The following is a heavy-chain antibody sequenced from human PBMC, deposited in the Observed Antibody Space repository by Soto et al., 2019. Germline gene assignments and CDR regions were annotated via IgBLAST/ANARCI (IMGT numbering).Heavy chain of an antibody. CDR1: GFTFSNYG. Sequence: GGSLRLSCAASGFTFSNYGMHWVRQAPGKGLEWVAVIWYDGSNEYYGDSVKGRFTISRDNSKNTLYLQMNYLRAEDTAVYYCGFYCSSVSCPEGFYWGQGTLVTVSS. D-gene: IGHD2-2*01. CDR2: IWYDGSNE. V-gene: IGHV3-33*01. J-gene: IGHJ4*02. CDR3: GFYCSSVSCPEGFY.